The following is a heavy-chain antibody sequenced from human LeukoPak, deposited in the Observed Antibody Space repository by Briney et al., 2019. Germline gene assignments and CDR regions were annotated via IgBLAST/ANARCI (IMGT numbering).Heavy chain of an antibody. CDR1: GFTFSSYA. D-gene: IGHD3-9*01. V-gene: IGHV3-30-3*01. CDR2: ISYDGSNK. CDR3: ARDYPYYDILTGYYKYYYYGMDV. J-gene: IGHJ6*02. Sequence: PGRSLGLSCAASGFTFSSYAMHWVRQAPGKGLEWVAVISYDGSNKYYADSVKGRFTISRDNSKNTLYLQMNSLRAEDTAVYYCARDYPYYDILTGYYKYYYYGMDVWGQGTTVTVSS.